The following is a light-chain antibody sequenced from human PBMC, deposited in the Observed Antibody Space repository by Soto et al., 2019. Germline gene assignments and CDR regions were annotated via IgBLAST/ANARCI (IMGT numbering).Light chain of an antibody. Sequence: EIVLTQSPATLSLSPGERATLSCRASQSVSSYLAWYQQKPGQAPRLLIYDASNRATGIPARFSGSGSGTEFTLTISSLQPDDFATYYCRQYNSYSGTFGQGTKVDI. CDR1: QSVSSY. CDR3: RQYNSYSGT. V-gene: IGKV3-11*01. CDR2: DAS. J-gene: IGKJ1*01.